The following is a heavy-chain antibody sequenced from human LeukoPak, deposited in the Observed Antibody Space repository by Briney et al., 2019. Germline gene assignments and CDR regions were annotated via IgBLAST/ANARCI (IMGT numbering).Heavy chain of an antibody. Sequence: GASVKVSCKASGHTFSIYNMHWVRQAPGQGLEWMGIINPSGGTSYAQKIQGRVTMTRDTSTTTVYMELRSLRSDDTAVYYCARSVLQSFEIDYWGQGTLITVSS. CDR1: GHTFSIYN. CDR2: INPSGGT. J-gene: IGHJ4*02. V-gene: IGHV1-46*01. D-gene: IGHD3-9*01. CDR3: ARSVLQSFEIDY.